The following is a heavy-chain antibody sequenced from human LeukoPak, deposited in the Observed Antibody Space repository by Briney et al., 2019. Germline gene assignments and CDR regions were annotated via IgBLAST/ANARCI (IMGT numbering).Heavy chain of an antibody. Sequence: SETLSLTCTVSGGSISSYYWSWIRQPPGKGLEWIGYIYYSGSTYYNPSLKSRVTISVDTSKNQFSLKLSSVTAADTAVYYCATRITVPNFYAFDIWGQGTMVTVSS. D-gene: IGHD3-16*01. CDR2: IYYSGST. CDR3: ATRITVPNFYAFDI. V-gene: IGHV4-59*12. CDR1: GGSISSYY. J-gene: IGHJ3*02.